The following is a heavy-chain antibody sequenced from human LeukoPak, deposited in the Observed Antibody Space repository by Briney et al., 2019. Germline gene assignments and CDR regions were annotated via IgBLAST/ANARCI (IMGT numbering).Heavy chain of an antibody. J-gene: IGHJ4*02. CDR1: GGSISSGGYS. D-gene: IGHD3-9*01. CDR2: IYYSGST. CDR3: AREYGILTGYPRDIIDY. V-gene: IGHV4-39*07. Sequence: SETLSLTCAVSGGSISSGGYSWSWIRQPPGKGLEWIGSIYYSGSTYYNPSLKSRVTISVDTSKNQFSLKLSSVTAADTAVYYCAREYGILTGYPRDIIDYWGQGTLVTVSS.